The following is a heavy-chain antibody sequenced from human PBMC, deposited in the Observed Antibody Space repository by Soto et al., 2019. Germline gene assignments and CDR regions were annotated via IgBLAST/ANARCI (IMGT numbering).Heavy chain of an antibody. V-gene: IGHV1-3*01. CDR2: INAGNGNT. D-gene: IGHD6-13*01. CDR1: GYTFTSYA. CDR3: ARYQQLVRGAFDI. J-gene: IGHJ3*02. Sequence: ASVKVSCKASGYTFTSYAMHWVRQAPGQRLEWMGWINAGNGNTKYSQKFQGRVTITRDTSASTAYMELSSLRSEDTAVYYCARYQQLVRGAFDIWGQGTMVTVS.